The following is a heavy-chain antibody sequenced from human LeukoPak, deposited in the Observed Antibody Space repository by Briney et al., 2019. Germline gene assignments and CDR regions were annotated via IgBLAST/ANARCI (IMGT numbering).Heavy chain of an antibody. CDR3: ARGGDIVVVTAAVFDY. CDR1: GGSFSGYY. CDR2: INHSGST. J-gene: IGHJ4*02. Sequence: NPSETLSLTCAVYGGSFSGYYWSWIRQPPGKGLEWIGEINHSGSTNYNPSLKSRVTISVDTSKNQFSLKLSSVTAADTAVYYCARGGDIVVVTAAVFDYCGQGTLVTVSS. D-gene: IGHD2-2*01. V-gene: IGHV4-34*01.